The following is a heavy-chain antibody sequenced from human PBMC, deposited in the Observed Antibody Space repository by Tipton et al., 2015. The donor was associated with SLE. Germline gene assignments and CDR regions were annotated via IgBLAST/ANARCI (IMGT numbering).Heavy chain of an antibody. Sequence: LSLTCAASGFTFSSYEMNWVRQAPGKGLEWVSYISSSGSTIYYADSVKGRFTISRDNAKNSLYLQMNSLRAEDTAVYYCARDASTMVRGVTITGYWYFDLWGRGTLVTVSS. CDR1: GFTFSSYE. CDR3: ARDASTMVRGVTITGYWYFDL. J-gene: IGHJ2*01. D-gene: IGHD3-10*01. CDR2: ISSSGSTI. V-gene: IGHV3-48*03.